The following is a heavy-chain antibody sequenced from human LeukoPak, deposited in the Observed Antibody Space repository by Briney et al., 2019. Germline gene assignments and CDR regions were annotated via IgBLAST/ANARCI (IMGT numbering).Heavy chain of an antibody. J-gene: IGHJ5*02. V-gene: IGHV1-2*02. Sequence: ASVKVSFKASGYSFTYKDMHWVRQAPGQGLEGMGWINPNSGGTNYAQKFQGRVTMTTDTSMSTDYMELSRLTSDDTAVYYCARAGGRSWFDPWGQGTLVTVSS. CDR3: ARAGGRSWFDP. CDR2: INPNSGGT. CDR1: GYSFTYKD.